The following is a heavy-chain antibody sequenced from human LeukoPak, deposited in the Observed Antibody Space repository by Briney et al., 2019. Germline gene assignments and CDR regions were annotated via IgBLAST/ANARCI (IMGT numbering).Heavy chain of an antibody. CDR1: GFTFSIYA. V-gene: IGHV3-23*01. J-gene: IGHJ4*02. Sequence: SGGSLRLSCAASGFTFSIYAMSWVRQAPGKGLEWVSAISGSGGSTYYADSVRGRFTISRDNSRNTLYLQMNSLRAEDTAVYYCAAGYSSGWQDYWGQGTPVTVSS. CDR3: AAGYSSGWQDY. D-gene: IGHD6-19*01. CDR2: ISGSGGST.